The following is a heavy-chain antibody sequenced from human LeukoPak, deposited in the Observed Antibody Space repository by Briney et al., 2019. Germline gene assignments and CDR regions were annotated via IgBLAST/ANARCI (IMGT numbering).Heavy chain of an antibody. Sequence: PGGSLRLSCAASGFIFSNYGMTWVRQAPGKGLEWVSIINYSGTDTYYADSVKGRFTISRDNSKNTLYLQMNSLRAEDTAVYYCARDYGGPGLGYYYYYMDVWGKGTTVTVSS. D-gene: IGHD6-19*01. CDR3: ARDYGGPGLGYYYYYMDV. J-gene: IGHJ6*03. CDR1: GFIFSNYG. V-gene: IGHV3-NL1*01. CDR2: INYSGTDT.